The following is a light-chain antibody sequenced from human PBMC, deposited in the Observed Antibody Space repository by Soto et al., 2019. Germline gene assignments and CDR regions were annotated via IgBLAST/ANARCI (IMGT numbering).Light chain of an antibody. V-gene: IGKV3-11*01. J-gene: IGKJ2*01. CDR3: QQRSNWPLSYT. CDR1: QRVSSY. Sequence: EIVWTQSPATLSLSPGERATISCRASQRVSSYLAWYQQKPGQAPRLLIYDASNRATGIPARFSGSGSGTDFTLTISRLEPEDFAVYYCQQRSNWPLSYTFGQGTKLEIK. CDR2: DAS.